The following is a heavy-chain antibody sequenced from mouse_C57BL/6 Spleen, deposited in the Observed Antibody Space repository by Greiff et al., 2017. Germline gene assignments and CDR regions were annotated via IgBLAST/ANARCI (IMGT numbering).Heavy chain of an antibody. Sequence: EVMLVESGGGLVKPGGSLKLSCAASGFTFSDYGMHWVRQAPEKGLEWVAYISSGSSTIYYADTVKGRFTISRDNAKNTLFLQMTSLRSEDTAMYYCARSTMITKVYFDYWGQGTTLTVSS. D-gene: IGHD2-4*01. V-gene: IGHV5-17*01. CDR2: ISSGSSTI. CDR1: GFTFSDYG. CDR3: ARSTMITKVYFDY. J-gene: IGHJ2*01.